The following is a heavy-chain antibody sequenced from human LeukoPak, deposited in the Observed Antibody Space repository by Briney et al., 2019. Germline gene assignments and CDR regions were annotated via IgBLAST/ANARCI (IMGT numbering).Heavy chain of an antibody. CDR3: ARDSSRLRDAFDI. J-gene: IGHJ3*02. V-gene: IGHV3-48*01. Sequence: GGSLRLSCAASGFTFRDYHMNWVRQVPGQGLEWVAYISSNSETIYYAESVKGRFTISRDNAEKSLFLQMNNLRAEDTAVYYCARDSSRLRDAFDIWGQGTMVTVSS. D-gene: IGHD6-13*01. CDR2: ISSNSETI. CDR1: GFTFRDYH.